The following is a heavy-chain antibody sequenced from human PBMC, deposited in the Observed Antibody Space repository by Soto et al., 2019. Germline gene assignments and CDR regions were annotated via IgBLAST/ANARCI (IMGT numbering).Heavy chain of an antibody. Sequence: SVKVSCKASGGTFSSYAISWVRQAPGQGLEWMGGIIPIFGTANYAQKFQGRVTITADESTSTAHMELSSLRSEDTAVYYWARDPFMRAVGSSYYYCYCDMDVWGQVTTVTVSS. V-gene: IGHV1-69*13. CDR2: IIPIFGTA. J-gene: IGHJ6*02. CDR3: ARDPFMRAVGSSYYYCYCDMDV. D-gene: IGHD6-19*01. CDR1: GGTFSSYA.